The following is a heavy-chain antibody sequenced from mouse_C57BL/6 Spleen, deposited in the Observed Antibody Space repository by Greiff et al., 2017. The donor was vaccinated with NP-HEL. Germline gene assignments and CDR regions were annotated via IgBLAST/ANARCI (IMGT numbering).Heavy chain of an antibody. CDR3: ARGVHYYGSDYAMDY. CDR1: GYTFTSYW. D-gene: IGHD1-1*01. V-gene: IGHV1-53*01. J-gene: IGHJ4*01. Sequence: VQLQQSGTELVKPGASVKLSCKASGYTFTSYWMHWVKQRPGQGLEWIGNINPSNGGTNYNEKFKSKATLTVDKSSSTASMQLSSLTSEDSAVYYCARGVHYYGSDYAMDYWGQGTSVTVSS. CDR2: INPSNGGT.